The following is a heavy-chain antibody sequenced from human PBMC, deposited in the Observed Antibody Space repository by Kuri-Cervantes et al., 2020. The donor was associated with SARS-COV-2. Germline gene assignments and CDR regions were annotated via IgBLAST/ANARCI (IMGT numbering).Heavy chain of an antibody. V-gene: IGHV3-23*01. D-gene: IGHD3-3*01. Sequence: GGSLRLSCSASGFTFSSYAMHWVRQAPGKGLEWVSAISGSGGSTYYADSVKGRFTISRDNSKNTLYLQMNSLRAEDTAVYYCAKDHDRTSFDYWGQGTLVTVSS. CDR1: GFTFSSYA. CDR2: ISGSGGST. CDR3: AKDHDRTSFDY. J-gene: IGHJ4*02.